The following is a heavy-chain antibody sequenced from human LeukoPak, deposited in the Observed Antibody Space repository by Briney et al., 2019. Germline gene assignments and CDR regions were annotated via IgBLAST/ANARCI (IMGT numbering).Heavy chain of an antibody. CDR2: IGTAGDP. V-gene: IGHV3-13*05. D-gene: IGHD3-10*01. Sequence: GGSLRLSCAASGFTLSSYDMHWVRQATGKGLEWVSAIGTAGDPYYPGSVKGRFTISRENAKNSLYLQMNSLRAGDTAVYYCASRCITMGGVDDWYFDLWGRGTLVTVSS. CDR3: ASRCITMGGVDDWYFDL. CDR1: GFTLSSYD. J-gene: IGHJ2*01.